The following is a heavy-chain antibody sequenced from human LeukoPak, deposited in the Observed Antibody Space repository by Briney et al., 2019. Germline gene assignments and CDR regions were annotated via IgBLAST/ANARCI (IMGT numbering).Heavy chain of an antibody. V-gene: IGHV1-46*02. CDR1: AYTFNSYY. CDR3: ARATLYDYYFDY. J-gene: IGHJ4*02. D-gene: IGHD5/OR15-5a*01. Sequence: EASVKVSCKASAYTFNSYYVHWVRQAPGQGLEWMGIINPSGGSTSYAQKFQGRVTMTRDTSTSTVYMELSSLRSEDTAVYYCARATLYDYYFDYWGQGTLVTVSS. CDR2: INPSGGST.